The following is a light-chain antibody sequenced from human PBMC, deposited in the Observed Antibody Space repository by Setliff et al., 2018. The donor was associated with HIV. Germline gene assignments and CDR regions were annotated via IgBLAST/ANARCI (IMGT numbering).Light chain of an antibody. CDR1: SSDVGNYDY. Sequence: QSVLTQPASVCGSPRQSITISCTGTSSDVGNYDYVSWYQQHPGKAPKLVIYEVINRPSGISNRFSGSKSGNKASLTISGLQAEDEADYYCSSYTSSSTYVFGTGTKGTVL. CDR2: EVI. J-gene: IGLJ1*01. CDR3: SSYTSSSTYV. V-gene: IGLV2-14*01.